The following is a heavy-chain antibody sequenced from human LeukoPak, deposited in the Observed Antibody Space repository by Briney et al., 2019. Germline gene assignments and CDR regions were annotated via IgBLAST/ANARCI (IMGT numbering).Heavy chain of an antibody. CDR3: ARDLPKHDYGGNSFVY. CDR2: INPNSGGT. J-gene: IGHJ4*02. D-gene: IGHD4-23*01. V-gene: IGHV1-2*02. CDR1: GYTFTGYY. Sequence: ASVKVSCKASGYTFTGYYMHWVRQAPGQGLEWMGWINPNSGGTNYAQKFQGRVTMTRDTSISTAYMELRSLRSDDTAVYYCARDLPKHDYGGNSFVYWGQGTLVTVSS.